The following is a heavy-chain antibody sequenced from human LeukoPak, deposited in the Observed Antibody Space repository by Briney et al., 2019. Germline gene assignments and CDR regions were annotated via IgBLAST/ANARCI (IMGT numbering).Heavy chain of an antibody. D-gene: IGHD2-15*01. CDR3: ARDNYSI. CDR1: GYSFTSNY. CDR2: IYPRDGST. V-gene: IGHV1-46*01. Sequence: ASVKVSCKASGYSFTSNYIHWVRQAPGPGLEWMGMIYPRDGSTSYAQKFQGRVTVTRDTSTSTVHMELRSLRSDDTAVYYCARDNYSIWGQGTMVTVSS. J-gene: IGHJ3*02.